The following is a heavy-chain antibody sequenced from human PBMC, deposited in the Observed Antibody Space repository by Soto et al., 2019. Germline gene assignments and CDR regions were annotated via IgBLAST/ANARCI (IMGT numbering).Heavy chain of an antibody. Sequence: SETLSLTCTVSGGSISSYYWSWIRQPPGKGLEWIGYIYYSGSTNYNPSLKSRVTISVDTSKNQFSLKLSSVTAADTAVYYCARARQDSIAARRPTYYYYYYYMDVWGKGTTVTVSS. D-gene: IGHD6-6*01. CDR1: GGSISSYY. CDR3: ARARQDSIAARRPTYYYYYYYMDV. CDR2: IYYSGST. J-gene: IGHJ6*03. V-gene: IGHV4-59*08.